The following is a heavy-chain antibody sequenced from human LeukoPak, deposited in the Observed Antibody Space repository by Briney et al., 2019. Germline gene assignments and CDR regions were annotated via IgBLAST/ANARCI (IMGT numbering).Heavy chain of an antibody. CDR2: IYSGGST. D-gene: IGHD3-16*01. CDR1: GFTVSSNY. J-gene: IGHJ5*02. V-gene: IGHV3-53*01. Sequence: TGGSLRLSCAASGFTVSSNYMSWVRQAPGKGLEWVSVIYSGGSTYYADSVKGRFTISRDNSKNTLYLQMNSLRAEDTAVYYCAKESDYVWGSYNPWGQGTLVTVSS. CDR3: AKESDYVWGSYNP.